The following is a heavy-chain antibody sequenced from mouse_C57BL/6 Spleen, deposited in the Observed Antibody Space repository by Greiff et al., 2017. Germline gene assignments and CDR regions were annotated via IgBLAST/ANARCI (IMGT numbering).Heavy chain of an antibody. D-gene: IGHD2-2*01. J-gene: IGHJ3*01. V-gene: IGHV1-64*01. Sequence: QVQLQQPGAELVKPGASVKLSCKASGYTFTSYWMHWVKQRPGQGLEWIGMIHPNSGSTNYNEKFESKATLTVDKSSSTAYMQLSSLTSEDSAVYYCARSYGYDGAWFAYWGQGTLVTVSA. CDR3: ARSYGYDGAWFAY. CDR1: GYTFTSYW. CDR2: IHPNSGST.